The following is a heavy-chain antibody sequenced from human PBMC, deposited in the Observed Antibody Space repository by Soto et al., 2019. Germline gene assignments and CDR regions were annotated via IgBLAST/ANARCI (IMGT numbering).Heavy chain of an antibody. Sequence: EVPLVESGGGLVKPGGSLRLSCAASGFTFSNAWMSWVRQAPGKGLEWVGRIKSKTDGGTTDYAAPVKGRFTISRDDSKNTLYLQMNSLKTEDTAVYYCTTTDYGDPRRYFDYWGQGTLVTVSS. CDR3: TTTDYGDPRRYFDY. V-gene: IGHV3-15*01. D-gene: IGHD4-17*01. CDR1: GFTFSNAW. CDR2: IKSKTDGGTT. J-gene: IGHJ4*02.